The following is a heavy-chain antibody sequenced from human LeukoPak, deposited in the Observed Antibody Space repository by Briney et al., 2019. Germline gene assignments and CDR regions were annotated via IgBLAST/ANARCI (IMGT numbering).Heavy chain of an antibody. CDR1: GATFSSYE. J-gene: IGHJ4*02. Sequence: SVKVSCKASGATFSSYEISWVRQAPGQGLEGMGGIIPMFGTAKYAQKFQGRVTITADKSTSTAYMELSSLRSEDTAVYYCASGTTDIVVVPATLRNYYFDYWGQGTLVTVSS. D-gene: IGHD2-2*01. CDR2: IIPMFGTA. V-gene: IGHV1-69*06. CDR3: ASGTTDIVVVPATLRNYYFDY.